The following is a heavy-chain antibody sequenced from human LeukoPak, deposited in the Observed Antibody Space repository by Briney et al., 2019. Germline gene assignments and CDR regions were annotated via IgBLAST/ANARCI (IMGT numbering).Heavy chain of an antibody. CDR1: GFTFSTYA. D-gene: IGHD3-10*01. Sequence: GGSLRLSCEASGFTFSTYAMNWVRQAPGQGLEWVSHISSGCATTFYADSVKGRFTISRDNTRNSLSLQMNDLRVEDTAVYYCTRDRGSTTMLRGVNHYWGQGTLVTVSS. CDR2: ISSGCATT. J-gene: IGHJ4*02. V-gene: IGHV3-48*04. CDR3: TRDRGSTTMLRGVNHY.